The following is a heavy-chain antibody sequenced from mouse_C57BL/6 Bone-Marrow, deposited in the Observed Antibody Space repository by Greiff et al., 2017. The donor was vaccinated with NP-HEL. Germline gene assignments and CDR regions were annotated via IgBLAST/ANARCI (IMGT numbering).Heavy chain of an antibody. J-gene: IGHJ2*01. V-gene: IGHV1-59*01. CDR3: APITTVVATDFGY. CDR1: GYTFTSYW. D-gene: IGHD1-1*01. CDR2: IDPSDSYT. Sequence: QVQLQQPGAELVRPGTSVKLSCKASGYTFTSYWMHWVKQRPGQGLEWIGVIDPSDSYTNYNQKFKGKATLTVDTSSSTAYMQLSSLTSEDSAVYYCAPITTVVATDFGYWGKGTTLTVSS.